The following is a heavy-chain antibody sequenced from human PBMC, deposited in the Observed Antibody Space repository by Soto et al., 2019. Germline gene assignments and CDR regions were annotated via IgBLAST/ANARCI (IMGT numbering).Heavy chain of an antibody. J-gene: IGHJ4*02. CDR1: GYTFTNYD. D-gene: IGHD6-13*01. CDR2: MNPNSGNT. Sequence: ASVKVSCKTSGYTFTNYDVNWVRQAPGQGLERMGWMNPNSGNTGYAQQYQGRVSMTSNTAISTAYMELSGLRSEDSGMYFCAKWGQGPASGPNFDFWGQGTLVTVSS. V-gene: IGHV1-8*01. CDR3: AKWGQGPASGPNFDF.